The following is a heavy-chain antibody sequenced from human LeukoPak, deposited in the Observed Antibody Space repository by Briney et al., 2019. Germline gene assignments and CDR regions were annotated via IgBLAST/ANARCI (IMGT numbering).Heavy chain of an antibody. CDR1: GFTFSSYG. V-gene: IGHV3-33*08. D-gene: IGHD1-26*01. CDR2: IWYGGSNK. J-gene: IGHJ4*02. CDR3: ARDGDGWELRAPLDY. Sequence: PGGSLRLSCAASGFTFSSYGMHWVRQAPGKGLEWVAVIWYGGSNKYYADSVKGRFTISRDNAKNSLYLQMNSLRAEDTAVYYCARDGDGWELRAPLDYWGQGTLVTVSS.